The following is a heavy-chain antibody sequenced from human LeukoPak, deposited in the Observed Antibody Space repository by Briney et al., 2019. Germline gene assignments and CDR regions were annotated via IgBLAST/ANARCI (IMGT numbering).Heavy chain of an antibody. V-gene: IGHV1-46*01. CDR3: AVGLDIAMPGKVPTG. J-gene: IGHJ4*02. Sequence: ASVTVSCKASGYTFTSYYMHWVRQAPGQGLEWVGIINPSGGSTNYTQKFQGRVTMTSDMSTSTVYMELSSLRSDDTAVYYCAVGLDIAMPGKVPTGWGQGTLVTDSS. CDR1: GYTFTSYY. CDR2: INPSGGST. D-gene: IGHD6-19*01.